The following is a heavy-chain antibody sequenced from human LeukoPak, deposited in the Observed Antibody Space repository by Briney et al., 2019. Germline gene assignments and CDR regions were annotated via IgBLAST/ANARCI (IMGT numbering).Heavy chain of an antibody. V-gene: IGHV4-34*01. J-gene: IGHJ4*02. Sequence: PSETLSLTCAVYGGSFSGYYWSWIRQPPGKGLEWIGEINHSGSTNYNPSLKSRVTISVDTSKNQFSLKLSSVTAADTAVYYCARGPLKAPTYGSGKPDFDYWGQGTLVTVSS. CDR2: INHSGST. CDR1: GGSFSGYY. CDR3: ARGPLKAPTYGSGKPDFDY. D-gene: IGHD3-10*01.